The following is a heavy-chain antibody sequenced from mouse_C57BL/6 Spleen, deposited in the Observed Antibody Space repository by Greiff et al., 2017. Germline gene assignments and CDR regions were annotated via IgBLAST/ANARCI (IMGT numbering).Heavy chain of an antibody. Sequence: VQLQQSGAELMKPGASVKLSCKATGYTFTGYWIEWVKQRPGHGLEWIGEILPGSGSTSYNEKFKGKATFTADTSSNTAYMQLSSLTTEDSAIYYCARRATVPWFAYWGQGTLVTVSA. CDR1: GYTFTGYW. V-gene: IGHV1-9*01. D-gene: IGHD1-1*01. CDR2: ILPGSGST. CDR3: ARRATVPWFAY. J-gene: IGHJ3*01.